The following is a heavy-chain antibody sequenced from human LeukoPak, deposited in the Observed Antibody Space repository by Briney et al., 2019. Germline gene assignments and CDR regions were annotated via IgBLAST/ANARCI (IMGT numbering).Heavy chain of an antibody. CDR2: IYYSGST. V-gene: IGHV4-59*01. CDR3: ARDRGDPSGGYSYGLLTL. J-gene: IGHJ4*02. D-gene: IGHD5-18*01. Sequence: SETLSLTCTVSGGSISSYYWSWIRQPPGKGLEWIGYIYYSGSTNYNPSLKSRVTISVDTSKNQFSLKLSSVTAADTAVYYCARDRGDPSGGYSYGLLTLWGQGTLVTVSS. CDR1: GGSISSYY.